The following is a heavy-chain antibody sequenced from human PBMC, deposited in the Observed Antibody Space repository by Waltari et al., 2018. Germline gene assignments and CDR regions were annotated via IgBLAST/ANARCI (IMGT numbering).Heavy chain of an antibody. Sequence: EVQLVESGGGLVQPGGSLRLSCAASGFPFSSYAMSWVRQAPGKGLEWVSAISGTGGSTYYVDSVKGRFTISRDNSKNTVYLQMNSLRAEDTALYYCAKDRSIGVAGTGDYWGQGTLVSVSS. D-gene: IGHD6-19*01. CDR2: ISGTGGST. CDR1: GFPFSSYA. V-gene: IGHV3-23*04. J-gene: IGHJ4*02. CDR3: AKDRSIGVAGTGDY.